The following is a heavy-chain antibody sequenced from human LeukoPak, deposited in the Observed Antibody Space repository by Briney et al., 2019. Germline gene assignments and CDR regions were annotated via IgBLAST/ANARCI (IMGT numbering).Heavy chain of an antibody. D-gene: IGHD6-13*01. CDR2: INHSGST. V-gene: IGHV4-34*01. Sequence: GSLRLSCAASGFTFSSYAMTWVRQPPGKGLEWIGEINHSGSTNYNPSLKSRVTISVDTSKNQFSLKLSSVTAADTAVYYCARVHSSSWYLILDYWGQGTLVTVSS. CDR3: ARVHSSSWYLILDY. J-gene: IGHJ4*02. CDR1: GFTFSSYA.